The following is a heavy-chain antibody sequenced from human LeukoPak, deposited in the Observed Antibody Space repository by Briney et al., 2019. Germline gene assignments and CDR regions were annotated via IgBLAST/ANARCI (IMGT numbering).Heavy chain of an antibody. J-gene: IGHJ4*02. CDR3: ATYRQVLLPFES. CDR2: ISGSGGST. V-gene: IGHV3-23*01. CDR1: GFTFSSYA. Sequence: GGPLRLSCAASGFTFSSYAMSWVRQAPGKGLEWVSAISGSGGSTYYADSVKGRLTISRDNSKSTLSLQMNSLRAEDTAIYYCATYRQVLLPFESWGQGTLVTVSS. D-gene: IGHD2-8*02.